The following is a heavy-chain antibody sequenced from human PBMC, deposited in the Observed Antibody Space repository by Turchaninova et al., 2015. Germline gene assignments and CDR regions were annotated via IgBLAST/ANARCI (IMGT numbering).Heavy chain of an antibody. V-gene: IGHV3-30*14. Sequence: QVQLVESGGGVVQPRRSLRLSCAASGFTFSNSAMHWVRQAPGKGLGWLAMISYVGSCTYYRNSRKYRLTLSRDNSNSIIYRHMNSLTGDDTAIYYCASTPDLGEYSNLTSIRGDFHYWGQGTLVTVSS. CDR2: ISYVGSCT. CDR1: GFTFSNSA. D-gene: IGHD6-6*01. CDR3: ASTPDLGEYSNLTSIRGDFHY. J-gene: IGHJ4*02.